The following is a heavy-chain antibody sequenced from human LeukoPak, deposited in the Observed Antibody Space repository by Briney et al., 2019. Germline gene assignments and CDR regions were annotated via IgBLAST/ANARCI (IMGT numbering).Heavy chain of an antibody. D-gene: IGHD3-3*01. Sequence: SQTLSLTCAVSGGSISSGAYSWSWIRQPPGKGLEWIGYIYHSGSTYYNPSLKSRVTISVDRSKNQFSPKLSSVTAADTAVYYCARVWEWGRELEWLLSGNPPEYYFDYWGQGTLVTVSS. CDR1: GGSISSGAYS. CDR2: IYHSGST. J-gene: IGHJ4*02. V-gene: IGHV4-30-2*01. CDR3: ARVWEWGRELEWLLSGNPPEYYFDY.